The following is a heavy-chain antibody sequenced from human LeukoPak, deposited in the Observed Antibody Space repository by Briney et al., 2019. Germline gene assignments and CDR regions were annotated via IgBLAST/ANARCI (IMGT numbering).Heavy chain of an antibody. CDR3: AGDRSGDYGDYCDY. Sequence: SETLSLTCTVSGGSISSYYWSWNPQPAGKGLVWIVYIFYTGSTYYNPSLESRVTISVDTSKNQFSLKVRDVTAGDTGVYYCAGDRSGDYGDYCDYWGQGTLVTVSS. CDR1: GGSISSYY. J-gene: IGHJ4*02. D-gene: IGHD4-17*01. V-gene: IGHV4-59*06. CDR2: IFYTGST.